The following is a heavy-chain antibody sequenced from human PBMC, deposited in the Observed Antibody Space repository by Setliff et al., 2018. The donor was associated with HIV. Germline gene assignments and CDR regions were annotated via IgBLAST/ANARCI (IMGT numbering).Heavy chain of an antibody. CDR2: INPNGGST. Sequence: GASVKVSCKASGYTFTSYYIHCVRQAPGQGPEWMGIINPNGGSTNYAQKFQGRVAMTADTSTNTVYMELSSLRSEDTAIYYCARGGPGSSFGYDWFDPWGQGTPVTVSS. D-gene: IGHD5-18*01. V-gene: IGHV1-46*01. CDR1: GYTFTSYY. CDR3: ARGGPGSSFGYDWFDP. J-gene: IGHJ5*02.